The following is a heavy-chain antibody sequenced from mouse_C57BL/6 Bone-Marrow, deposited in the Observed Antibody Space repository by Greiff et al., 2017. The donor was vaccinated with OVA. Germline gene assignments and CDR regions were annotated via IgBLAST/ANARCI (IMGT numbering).Heavy chain of an antibody. CDR3: ANGGTIVTTRGPFDY. Sequence: QVQLQQPGTELVKPGASVKLSCKASGYTFTSYWLHWVKQRPGQGLEWIGNINPSNGGTNYNEKFKSKATLTVDKSSSTAYMQLSSLTSEDSAVYYCANGGTIVTTRGPFDYWGQGTTLTGSS. D-gene: IGHD2-5*01. CDR1: GYTFTSYW. V-gene: IGHV1-53*01. CDR2: INPSNGGT. J-gene: IGHJ2*01.